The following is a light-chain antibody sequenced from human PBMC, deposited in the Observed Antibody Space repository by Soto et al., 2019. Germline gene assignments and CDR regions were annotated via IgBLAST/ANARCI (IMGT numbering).Light chain of an antibody. Sequence: DIQMTQSPSTLSASVGDRATITCRASQSISSWLAWYQQKPGKAPKLLIYDASSLESGVPSRFSDSGSGTEFTLTISSLQPDEFATYYCKKYNSYSWTVGQGTKVDIK. CDR2: DAS. CDR1: QSISSW. V-gene: IGKV1-5*01. J-gene: IGKJ1*01. CDR3: KKYNSYSWT.